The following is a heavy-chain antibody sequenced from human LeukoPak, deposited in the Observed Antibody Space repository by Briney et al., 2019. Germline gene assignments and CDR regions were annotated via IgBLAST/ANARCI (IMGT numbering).Heavy chain of an antibody. Sequence: ASVKASCKASGYTFTSYYMHWVRQAPGQGLEWMGIINPSGGSTSYAQKFQGRVTMTRDTSTSTVYMELSSLRSEDMAVYYCARDYLKVVVAGTAPSAGHMDYWGQGTLVTVSS. J-gene: IGHJ4*02. D-gene: IGHD2-15*01. CDR1: GYTFTSYY. V-gene: IGHV1-46*01. CDR2: INPSGGST. CDR3: ARDYLKVVVAGTAPSAGHMDY.